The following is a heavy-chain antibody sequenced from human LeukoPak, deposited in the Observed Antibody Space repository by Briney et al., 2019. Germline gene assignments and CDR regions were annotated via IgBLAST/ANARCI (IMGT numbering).Heavy chain of an antibody. CDR3: AREVEGNYDFWSGPESSNWFDP. CDR1: GFTFTSSA. CDR2: IVVGSGNT. D-gene: IGHD3-3*01. Sequence: SVKVSCKASGFTFTSSAMQWVRQARGQRLEWIGWIVVGSGNTNYAQKFQERVTITRDMSTSTAYMELSSLRSEDTAVYYCAREVEGNYDFWSGPESSNWFDPWGQGTLVTVSS. J-gene: IGHJ5*02. V-gene: IGHV1-58*02.